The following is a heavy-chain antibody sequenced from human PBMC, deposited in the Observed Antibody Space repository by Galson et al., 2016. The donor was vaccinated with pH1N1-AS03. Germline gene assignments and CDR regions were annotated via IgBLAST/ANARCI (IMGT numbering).Heavy chain of an antibody. Sequence: SVKVSCKASGGTFNSYAISWVRQAPGQGLEWMGGIIPIFGTANNAQRFQDRVTITADESTRTTYLELSNLRSEDTAVYYCARDGGYSNSPPMGYFDHWGQGTLVSVS. V-gene: IGHV1-69*13. CDR2: IIPIFGTA. D-gene: IGHD1-26*01. J-gene: IGHJ4*02. CDR3: ARDGGYSNSPPMGYFDH. CDR1: GGTFNSYA.